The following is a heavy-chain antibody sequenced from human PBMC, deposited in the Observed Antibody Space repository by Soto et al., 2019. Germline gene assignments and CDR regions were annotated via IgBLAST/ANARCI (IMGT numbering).Heavy chain of an antibody. CDR3: ARGLRPTTARRYWFDP. D-gene: IGHD4-4*01. CDR2: MNPNSGNT. Sequence: QVQLVQSGAEVKKPGASVKVSCKASGYTFTSYDINWVRQATGQGLEWMGWMNPNSGNTGYAQKFQGRVTMTRNTAISTAYMEMSSLRSEATVVYYCARGLRPTTARRYWFDPWGQGTLVTVSS. CDR1: GYTFTSYD. J-gene: IGHJ5*02. V-gene: IGHV1-8*01.